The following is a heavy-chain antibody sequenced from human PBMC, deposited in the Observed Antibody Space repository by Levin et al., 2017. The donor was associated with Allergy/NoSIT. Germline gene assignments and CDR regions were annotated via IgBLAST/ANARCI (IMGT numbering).Heavy chain of an antibody. CDR2: ISSSSSYI. CDR3: ARSTGYCSGGSCYPGSFDY. Sequence: GESLKISCAASGFTFSSYSMNWVRQAPGKGLEWVSSISSSSSYIYYADSVKGRFTISRDNAKNSLYLQMNSLRAEDTAVYYCARSTGYCSGGSCYPGSFDYWGQGTLVTVSS. V-gene: IGHV3-21*01. CDR1: GFTFSSYS. J-gene: IGHJ4*02. D-gene: IGHD2-15*01.